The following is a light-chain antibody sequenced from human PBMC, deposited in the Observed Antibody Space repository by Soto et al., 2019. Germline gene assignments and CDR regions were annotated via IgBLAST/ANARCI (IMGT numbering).Light chain of an antibody. CDR3: QQYNNWPRT. CDR2: GAS. J-gene: IGKJ1*01. CDR1: QSVNFN. Sequence: EIVMTQSPATLSVAPGERATLSCRASQSVNFNLAWYQQKPGQAPRLLIYGASTRATGFPARFSGFGSRTEFTLTINSLQSEDFAVYYCQQYNNWPRTFGQGTKVEIK. V-gene: IGKV3-15*01.